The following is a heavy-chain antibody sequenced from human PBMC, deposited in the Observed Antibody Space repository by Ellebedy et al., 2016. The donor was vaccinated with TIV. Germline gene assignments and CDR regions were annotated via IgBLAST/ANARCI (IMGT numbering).Heavy chain of an antibody. CDR1: GYIFNSYY. V-gene: IGHV1-46*02. Sequence: ASVKVSCKASGYIFNSYYVHWVRQAPGQGLEWMGIIHPNGYTTSYPQKFQGRLTMNWDTSTTTTYMELSSLRSDDTAVYYCARDLSLVRGVIGGFDYWGQGTLVTVSS. J-gene: IGHJ4*02. CDR2: IHPNGYTT. CDR3: ARDLSLVRGVIGGFDY. D-gene: IGHD3-10*01.